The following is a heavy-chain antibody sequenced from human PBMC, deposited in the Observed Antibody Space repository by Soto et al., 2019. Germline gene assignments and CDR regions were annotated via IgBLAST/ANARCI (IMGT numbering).Heavy chain of an antibody. D-gene: IGHD3-3*01. Sequence: QVQLVQSGAEVKKPGASVKVSCKASGYTFTSYDINWVRQATGQGLEWMGWMNPNSGNTGYAQKFQGRITMTRNTSRSTAYMERSSLRSEGSAVDYCARHQLRFLDPGGDYYYYGMDVWGQGTTVTVSS. J-gene: IGHJ6*02. CDR1: GYTFTSYD. CDR2: MNPNSGNT. CDR3: ARHQLRFLDPGGDYYYYGMDV. V-gene: IGHV1-8*01.